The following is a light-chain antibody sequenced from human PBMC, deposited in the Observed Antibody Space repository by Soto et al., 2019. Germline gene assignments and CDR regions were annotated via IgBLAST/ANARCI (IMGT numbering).Light chain of an antibody. CDR1: SSNIGAGYD. CDR3: QSYDSSLSGYV. J-gene: IGLJ1*01. CDR2: FNT. V-gene: IGLV1-40*01. Sequence: QSVLTQPPSVSGAPGQRVTIYCTGSSSNIGAGYDVHWYQQLPGTAPKLLIYFNTNRPSGVPDRFSGSKSGTSASLAITGLQAEDEADYYCQSYDSSLSGYVFGTGTKLTVL.